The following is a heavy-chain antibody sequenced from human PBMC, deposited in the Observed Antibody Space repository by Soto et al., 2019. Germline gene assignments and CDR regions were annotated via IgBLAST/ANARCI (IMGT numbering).Heavy chain of an antibody. D-gene: IGHD6-6*01. CDR2: ISGSGGST. V-gene: IGHV3-23*01. CDR1: GFTFSSYA. J-gene: IGHJ6*02. Sequence: GGSLRLSCAASGFTFSSYAMSWVRQAPGKGLEWVSAISGSGGSTYYADSVKGRFTISRDNSKNTLYLQMNSLRAEDTAVYYCAKGGNGVALGQLVPKAYYYYYGMDVWGQGTTVTVSS. CDR3: AKGGNGVALGQLVPKAYYYYYGMDV.